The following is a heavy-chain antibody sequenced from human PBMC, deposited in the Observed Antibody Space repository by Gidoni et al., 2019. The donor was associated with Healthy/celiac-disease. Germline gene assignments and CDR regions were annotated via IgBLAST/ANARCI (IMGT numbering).Heavy chain of an antibody. Sequence: QVQLVESGGGVVQPGRSLRLSCAASGFTFSSYGMPWVRQAPGKGLEWVAVISYDGSNKYYADSVKGRFTISRDNSKNTLYLQMNSLRAEDTAVYYCAKGGQFIGGMDVWGQGTTVTVSS. CDR3: AKGGQFIGGMDV. J-gene: IGHJ6*02. D-gene: IGHD1-26*01. CDR2: ISYDGSNK. CDR1: GFTFSSYG. V-gene: IGHV3-30*18.